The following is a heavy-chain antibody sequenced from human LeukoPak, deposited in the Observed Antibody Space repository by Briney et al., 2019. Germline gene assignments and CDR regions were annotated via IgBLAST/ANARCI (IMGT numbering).Heavy chain of an antibody. CDR1: GFTFSSYT. J-gene: IGHJ4*02. V-gene: IGHV3-21*01. CDR3: ATSEYCTSSSCYPRDLRGYYFNY. Sequence: GGSLRLSCAASGFTFSSYTVNWVSQAPGKGLEWVSSITSSSNYIYYADSVKGRFTISRYNAKNSLSLQMNSLRAEDTAVYYCATSEYCTSSSCYPRDLRGYYFNYWGQGTLVTVSS. CDR2: ITSSSNYI. D-gene: IGHD2-2*01.